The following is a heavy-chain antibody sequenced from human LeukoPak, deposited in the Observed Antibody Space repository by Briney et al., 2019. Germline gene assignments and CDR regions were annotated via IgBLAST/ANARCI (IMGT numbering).Heavy chain of an antibody. J-gene: IGHJ4*02. Sequence: GGSLRLSCAASGFTFSSYSMNWVRQAPGKGLEWVSYISSSSSTIYYADSVKGRFTISRDNSKNTLYLQMNSLRAEDTAVYYCAKGLTMMAYWGQGTLVTVSS. CDR3: AKGLTMMAY. D-gene: IGHD3-22*01. CDR2: ISSSSSTI. V-gene: IGHV3-48*01. CDR1: GFTFSSYS.